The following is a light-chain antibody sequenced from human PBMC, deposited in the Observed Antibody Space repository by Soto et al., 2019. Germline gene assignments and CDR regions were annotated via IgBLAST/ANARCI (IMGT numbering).Light chain of an antibody. CDR1: SSDVGGYNY. J-gene: IGLJ3*02. CDR2: DVD. V-gene: IGLV2-14*03. CDR3: SSYTSSTTLVV. Sequence: QSVLTQPASVSGSPGQSITISCTGTSSDVGGYNYVSWYQHHPGKAPKLMIYDVDNWPSGVSNRFSGSKSGNTASLTISGLQAEDEADYYCSSYTSSTTLVVFGGGTKLTVL.